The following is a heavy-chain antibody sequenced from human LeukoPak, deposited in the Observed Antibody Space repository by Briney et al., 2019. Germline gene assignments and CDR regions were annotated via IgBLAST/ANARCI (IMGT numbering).Heavy chain of an antibody. Sequence: SETLSLTCTVSGGSISSYYWSWIRQPPGKGLEWIGYIYYSGSTNYNPSLKSRVTISVDTSKNQFSLKLSSVTAADTAVYYCARQYFGGDCYSFGSLNWFDPWGQGTLVTVSS. CDR3: ARQYFGGDCYSFGSLNWFDP. D-gene: IGHD2-21*02. V-gene: IGHV4-59*01. CDR2: IYYSGST. CDR1: GGSISSYY. J-gene: IGHJ5*02.